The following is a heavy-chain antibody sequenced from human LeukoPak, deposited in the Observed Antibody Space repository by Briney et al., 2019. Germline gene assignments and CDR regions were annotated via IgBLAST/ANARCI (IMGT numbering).Heavy chain of an antibody. V-gene: IGHV3-30*02. D-gene: IGHD4-17*01. J-gene: IGHJ6*02. CDR3: ARIDGDYEGGYYYYYGMDV. CDR1: GFTFSTYS. CDR2: IRYDGNNK. Sequence: GGSLRLSCVASGFTFSTYSMHWVRQAPGKGLEWVALIRYDGNNKYYADSVKGRFTISRDNSKNTLYLQMNSLRAEDTAVYSCARIDGDYEGGYYYYYGMDVWGQGTTVTVSS.